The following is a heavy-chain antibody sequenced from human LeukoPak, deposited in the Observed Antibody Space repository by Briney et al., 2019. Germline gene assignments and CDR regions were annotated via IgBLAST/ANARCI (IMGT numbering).Heavy chain of an antibody. V-gene: IGHV4-34*01. CDR3: ASEARVHYDSSGYYYG. CDR2: INHSGST. D-gene: IGHD3-22*01. J-gene: IGHJ4*02. CDR1: GGSFSGYY. Sequence: SETLSLTCAVYGGSFSGYYWSWIRQPPGKGLEWIGEINHSGSTNYNPSLKSRVTISVDTSKNQFSLKLSSVTAADTAVYYCASEARVHYDSSGYYYGWGQGTLVIVSS.